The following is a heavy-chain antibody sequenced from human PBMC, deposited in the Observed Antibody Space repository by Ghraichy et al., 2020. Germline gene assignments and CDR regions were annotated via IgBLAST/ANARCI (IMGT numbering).Heavy chain of an antibody. Sequence: SETLSLTCTVSGGSISSYYWSWIRQPAGKGLEWIGRIYTSGSTNYNPSLKSRVTMSVDTSKNQFSLKLSSVTAADTAVYYCAREGQLLFYYYYYMDVWGKGTTVTVSS. V-gene: IGHV4-4*07. CDR3: AREGQLLFYYYYYMDV. CDR2: IYTSGST. CDR1: GGSISSYY. D-gene: IGHD2-2*01. J-gene: IGHJ6*03.